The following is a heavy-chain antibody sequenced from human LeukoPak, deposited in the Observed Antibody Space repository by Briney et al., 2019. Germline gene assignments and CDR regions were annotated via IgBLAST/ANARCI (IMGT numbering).Heavy chain of an antibody. J-gene: IGHJ4*02. D-gene: IGHD3-16*01. CDR3: ARISRYGPDY. V-gene: IGHV3-7*04. CDR1: GFTFSGHW. CDR2: IKSDGSEK. Sequence: GGSLRLSCAASGFTFSGHWMSWVRQAPGKGLEWVANIKSDGSEKYCVDSVKGRFTISRDNAKNSLYLQMNSLRPEDTAVYYCARISRYGPDYWGQGALVTVSS.